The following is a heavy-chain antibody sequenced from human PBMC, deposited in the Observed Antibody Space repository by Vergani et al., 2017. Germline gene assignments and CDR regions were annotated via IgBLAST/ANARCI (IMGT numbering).Heavy chain of an antibody. V-gene: IGHV3-30*02. J-gene: IGHJ4*02. D-gene: IGHD6-19*01. Sequence: QVQLVESGGGVVQPGGSLRLSCAASGFTFSSYGMHWVRQAPGKGLEWVAFIRYDGSNKYYADSVKGRFTISRDNSKNTLYLQMNSLRAEVTAVYYCAKDHSRWSSGWSNGDYWGQGTLVTVSS. CDR1: GFTFSSYG. CDR2: IRYDGSNK. CDR3: AKDHSRWSSGWSNGDY.